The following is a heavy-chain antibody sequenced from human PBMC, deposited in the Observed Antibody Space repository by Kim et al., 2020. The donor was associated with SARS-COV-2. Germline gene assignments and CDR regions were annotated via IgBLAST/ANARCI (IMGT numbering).Heavy chain of an antibody. CDR3: VRSGGYLDY. J-gene: IGHJ4*02. Sequence: GPTTDYADSVKARLTHSRDTAKNTLYLQMNSLRAEDAAMYYCVRSGGYLDYWGQGTLVTVSP. V-gene: IGHV3-74*01. D-gene: IGHD6-13*01. CDR2: GPTT.